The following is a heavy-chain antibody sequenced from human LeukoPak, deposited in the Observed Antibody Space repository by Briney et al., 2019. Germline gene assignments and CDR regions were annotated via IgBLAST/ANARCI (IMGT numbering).Heavy chain of an antibody. D-gene: IGHD6-13*01. CDR2: INHSGST. CDR1: GGFSTTYY. CDR3: ARGLGSWYNY. V-gene: IGHV4-34*01. J-gene: IGHJ4*02. Sequence: SETLSLTCAVYGGFSTTYYWSWIRQPPGKGLEWIGEINHSGSTNYNPSLKSRVTISVDSSKNQFSLKLNSVTAADTAVYYCARGLGSWYNYWGQGTLVTVSS.